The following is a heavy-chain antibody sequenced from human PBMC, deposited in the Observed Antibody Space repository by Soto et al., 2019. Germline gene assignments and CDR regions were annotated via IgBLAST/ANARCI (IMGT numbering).Heavy chain of an antibody. CDR2: ISAYNGNT. J-gene: IGHJ4*02. D-gene: IGHD2-21*02. CDR1: GYTFTNFG. V-gene: IGHV1-18*01. CDR3: ARGVTPIDY. Sequence: QVQLVQSGAEVKKPGASVKVSCKASGYTFTNFGISWVRQAPGQGLVWMGWISAYNGNTNYAQKFQGRVTMTTDTSTSTAYMGVRSVRFDDTAVYYCARGVTPIDYWGQGTLVTVSS.